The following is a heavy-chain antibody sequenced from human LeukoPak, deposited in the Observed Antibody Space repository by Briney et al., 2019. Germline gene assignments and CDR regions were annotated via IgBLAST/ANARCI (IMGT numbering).Heavy chain of an antibody. D-gene: IGHD5-18*01. J-gene: IGHJ6*02. CDR2: INPNSGGT. V-gene: IGHV1-2*04. CDR3: ARAPLGYSYGYYYYGMDV. CDR1: GYTFTGYY. Sequence: GASVKVSCKASGYTFTGYYMHWVRQAPGQGLEWMGWINPNSGGTNYAQKFQGWVTMTRDTSISTAYMELSRLRSDDTAVYYCARAPLGYSYGYYYYGMDVWGQGTTVTVSS.